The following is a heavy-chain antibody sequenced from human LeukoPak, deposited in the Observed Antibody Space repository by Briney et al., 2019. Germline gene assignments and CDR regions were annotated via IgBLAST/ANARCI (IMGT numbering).Heavy chain of an antibody. CDR3: ARVAVLPAAIWYFDY. Sequence: ASVKVSCKASGYTFTSYDINWLRQATGQGLEWMGWMNPNSGNTGYAQKFQGRVTMTRNTSISTAYMELSSLRSEDTAVYYCARVAVLPAAIWYFDYWGQGTLVTVSS. J-gene: IGHJ4*02. V-gene: IGHV1-8*01. D-gene: IGHD2-2*01. CDR1: GYTFTSYD. CDR2: MNPNSGNT.